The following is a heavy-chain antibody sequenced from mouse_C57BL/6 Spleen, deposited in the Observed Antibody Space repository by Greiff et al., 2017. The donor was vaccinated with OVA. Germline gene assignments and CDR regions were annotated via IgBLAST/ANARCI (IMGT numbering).Heavy chain of an antibody. CDR3: ANDGSPAWFAY. Sequence: QVQLQQSGPELVKPGASVKISCKASGYAFSSSWMNWVKQRPGKGLEWIGRIYPGDGDTNYDEKFKGKATLTADKSSSTDYMQLSSLTSEDSSVYFCANDGSPAWFAYWGQGTLVTVSA. CDR2: IYPGDGDT. J-gene: IGHJ3*01. D-gene: IGHD1-1*02. V-gene: IGHV1-82*01. CDR1: GYAFSSSW.